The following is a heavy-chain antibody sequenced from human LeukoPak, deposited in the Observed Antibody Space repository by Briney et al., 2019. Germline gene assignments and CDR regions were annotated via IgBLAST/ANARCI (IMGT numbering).Heavy chain of an antibody. Sequence: SETLSLTCAVYGGSFSGYYWSWIRQPPGKGLEWIGEINHSGSTNYNPSLKSRVTISVDTSKNQFSLKLSSVTAADTAVYYCARDGTSPNGYYYYGMDVWGQGTTVTVSS. J-gene: IGHJ6*02. V-gene: IGHV4-34*01. CDR1: GGSFSGYY. CDR3: ARDGTSPNGYYYYGMDV. D-gene: IGHD2-2*01. CDR2: INHSGST.